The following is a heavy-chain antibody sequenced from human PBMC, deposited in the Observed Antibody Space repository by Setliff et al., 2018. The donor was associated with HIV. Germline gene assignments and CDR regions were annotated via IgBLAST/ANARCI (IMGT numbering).Heavy chain of an antibody. Sequence: GGSLRLSCAASGFSVSNYYMAWVRQAPGKGLEWVSVISGSGGSTYYADSVKGRFTISRDNSKNTLYLQMNSLRAEDTAVYYCAKDYYDFVWGSSLAYWGQGTLVTVSS. J-gene: IGHJ4*02. V-gene: IGHV3-23*01. CDR3: AKDYYDFVWGSSLAY. CDR1: GFSVSNYY. CDR2: ISGSGGST. D-gene: IGHD3-16*01.